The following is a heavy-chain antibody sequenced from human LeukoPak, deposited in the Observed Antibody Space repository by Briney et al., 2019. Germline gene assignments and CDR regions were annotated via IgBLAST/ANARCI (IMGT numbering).Heavy chain of an antibody. CDR1: GFTFSDYY. D-gene: IGHD2-15*01. CDR2: ISSSGGTI. CDR3: ARVSGGSCSEENCGFDP. V-gene: IGHV3-11*01. Sequence: GGSLRLSCAASGFTFSDYYMSWIRQAPGKGLEWVSYISSSGGTIYYADSVKGRFTISRDNAKNSLYLQMNSLRAEDTAVYYCARVSGGSCSEENCGFDPWGQGTLVTVSS. J-gene: IGHJ5*02.